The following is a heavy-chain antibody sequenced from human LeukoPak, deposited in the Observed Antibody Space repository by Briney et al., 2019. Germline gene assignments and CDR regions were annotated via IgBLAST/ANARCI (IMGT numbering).Heavy chain of an antibody. CDR1: GFIFSNYR. CDR3: AITGGPTVTAFDL. V-gene: IGHV3-7*02. Sequence: PGGSLRLSCVASGFIFSNYRMSWVRQAPGKGLEWVANINHDGGDKNYVDSVNGRFTISRDNAKSSLYLQMSSLRVEDTAVYYCAITGGPTVTAFDLWGQGILVTVSS. D-gene: IGHD4-17*01. J-gene: IGHJ4*02. CDR2: INHDGGDK.